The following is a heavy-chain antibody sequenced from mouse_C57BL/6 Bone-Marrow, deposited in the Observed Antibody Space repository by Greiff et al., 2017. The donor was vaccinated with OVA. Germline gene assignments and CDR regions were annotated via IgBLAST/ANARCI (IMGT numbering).Heavy chain of an antibody. CDR3: ARGAISHRDY. J-gene: IGHJ2*01. CDR2: IYPRSGNT. V-gene: IGHV1-81*01. Sequence: VKLQESGAELARPGASVKLSCKASGYTFTSYGISWVKQRTGQGLEWIGEIYPRSGNTYYNEKFKGKATLTADKSSSTAYMELRSLTSEDSAVYFCARGAISHRDYWGQGTTLTVSS. D-gene: IGHD1-1*01. CDR1: GYTFTSYG.